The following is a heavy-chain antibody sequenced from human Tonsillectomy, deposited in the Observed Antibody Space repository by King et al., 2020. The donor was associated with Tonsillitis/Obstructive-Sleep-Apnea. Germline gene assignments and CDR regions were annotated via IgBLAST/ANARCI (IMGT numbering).Heavy chain of an antibody. J-gene: IGHJ4*02. V-gene: IGHV3-33*01. Sequence: VQLVQSGGGVVQPGRSLRLSCAASGFTFSSYGMHWVRQAPGKGLEWGAVIWYDGRNKYYADSVKGRFTISRDNSKNTLYLQMNSLRAEDTAVYYCARDGKMRDLDYWGQGTLVTVSS. CDR1: GFTFSSYG. CDR3: ARDGKMRDLDY. CDR2: IWYDGRNK. D-gene: IGHD4-23*01.